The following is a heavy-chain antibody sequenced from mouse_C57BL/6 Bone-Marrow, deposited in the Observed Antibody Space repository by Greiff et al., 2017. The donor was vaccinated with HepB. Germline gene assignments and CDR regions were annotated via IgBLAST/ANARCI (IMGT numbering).Heavy chain of an antibody. J-gene: IGHJ4*01. CDR1: GYTFTDYY. D-gene: IGHD2-3*01. CDR3: ASIYDGYHYAMDY. CDR2: INPNNGGT. V-gene: IGHV1-26*01. Sequence: DVQLQQSGPELVKPGASVKISCKASGYTFTDYYMNWVKQSHGKSLEWIGDINPNNGGTSYNQKFKGKATLTVDKSSSTAYMELRSLTSEDSAVYYCASIYDGYHYAMDYWGQGTSVTVSS.